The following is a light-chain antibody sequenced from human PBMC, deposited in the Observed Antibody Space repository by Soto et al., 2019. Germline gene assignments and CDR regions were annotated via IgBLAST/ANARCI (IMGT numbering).Light chain of an antibody. CDR2: KAS. J-gene: IGKJ4*01. V-gene: IGKV1-5*03. CDR1: QTISSW. Sequence: DIQMTQSPSTLSGSVGDTVTITCRASQTISSWLAWYQQKPGKAPKLLIYKASTLKSGVPSRFSGSRSGTDFTLTISSLQPEDIATYYCLQDNMYPLTFGGGTKVDIK. CDR3: LQDNMYPLT.